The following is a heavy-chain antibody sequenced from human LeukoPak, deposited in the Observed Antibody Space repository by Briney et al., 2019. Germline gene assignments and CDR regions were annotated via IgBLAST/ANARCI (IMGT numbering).Heavy chain of an antibody. CDR3: ARDEYYYGSGSYYTLDY. D-gene: IGHD3-10*01. V-gene: IGHV4-59*12. CDR2: IYYSGST. Sequence: SETLSLTCTVSGGSISSYYWSWIRQPPGKGLEWIGYIYYSGSTDYNPSLKSRVTISVDTSKNQFSLKLSSVTAADTAVYYCARDEYYYGSGSYYTLDYWGQGTLVTVSS. CDR1: GGSISSYY. J-gene: IGHJ4*02.